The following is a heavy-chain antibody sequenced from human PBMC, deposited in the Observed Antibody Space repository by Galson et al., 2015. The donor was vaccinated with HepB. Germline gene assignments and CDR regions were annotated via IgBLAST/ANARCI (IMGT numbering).Heavy chain of an antibody. V-gene: IGHV4-34*01. CDR3: ARGNDYGSGTFYKSYGIDV. J-gene: IGHJ3*01. Sequence: TLSLTCAVYGGSFSGFYWSWIRQPPGKGLEWIGEISHRGSTNYNPSLKSRVTISVDTSKNQFSLKLRSLTAADTALYYCARGNDYGSGTFYKSYGIDVWGQGTMVIVSS. D-gene: IGHD3-10*01. CDR2: ISHRGST. CDR1: GGSFSGFY.